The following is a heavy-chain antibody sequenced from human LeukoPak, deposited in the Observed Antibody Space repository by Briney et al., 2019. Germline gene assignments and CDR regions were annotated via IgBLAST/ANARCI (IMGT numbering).Heavy chain of an antibody. D-gene: IGHD3-9*01. V-gene: IGHV4-59*01. CDR2: IYYSGST. CDR1: GGSISSYY. CDR3: ARGDWLLGCYYGMDV. J-gene: IGHJ6*02. Sequence: TSETLSLTCTVPGGSISSYYWSWIRQPPGKGLEWIGYIYYSGSTNYNPSLKSRVTISVDTSKNQFSLKLSSVTAADTAVYYCARGDWLLGCYYGMDVWGQGTTVTVSS.